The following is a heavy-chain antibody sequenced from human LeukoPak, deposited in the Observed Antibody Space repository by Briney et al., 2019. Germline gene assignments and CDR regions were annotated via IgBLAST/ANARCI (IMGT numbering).Heavy chain of an antibody. CDR3: IVFGDSNH. D-gene: IGHD4-17*01. Sequence: PGGSLRLSCVASGFTFSDYSMNWVRQAPGKGLEWVSYISSSTSTMYYADSVKGRFTISRDNAKNSLYLQIDSLRVEDTAVYYCIVFGDSNHWGQGTLVTVSS. CDR2: ISSSTSTM. CDR1: GFTFSDYS. J-gene: IGHJ5*02. V-gene: IGHV3-48*01.